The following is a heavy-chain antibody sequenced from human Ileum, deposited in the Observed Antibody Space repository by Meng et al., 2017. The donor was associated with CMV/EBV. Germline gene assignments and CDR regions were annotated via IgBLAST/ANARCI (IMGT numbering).Heavy chain of an antibody. Sequence: GESLKISCAASGSTFSDYYMSWIRQAPGRGLGWVSYINIRGNNVYYADSVKVRFTISRDNAQNSLYLQMYSLRAEDTACYYCARDSSYYDFWCGFLGALDVWGQGTTVTVSS. CDR1: GSTFSDYY. J-gene: IGHJ6*02. CDR2: INIRGNNV. CDR3: ARDSSYYDFWCGFLGALDV. V-gene: IGHV3-11*04. D-gene: IGHD3-3*01.